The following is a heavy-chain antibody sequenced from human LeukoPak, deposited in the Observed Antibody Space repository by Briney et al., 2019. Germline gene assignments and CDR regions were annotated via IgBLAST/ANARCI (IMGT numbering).Heavy chain of an antibody. CDR1: GFTFSSYA. J-gene: IGHJ6*02. D-gene: IGHD3-9*01. Sequence: PGGSLRLSCAASGFTFSSYAMSWVRQAPGKGLEWVSAICGSGGSTYYADSVKGRFTISRDNPKNTLYLQMNSLRAEDTAVYYCAKDSMYDILTGYDYYGMDVWGQGTTVTVSS. V-gene: IGHV3-23*01. CDR2: ICGSGGST. CDR3: AKDSMYDILTGYDYYGMDV.